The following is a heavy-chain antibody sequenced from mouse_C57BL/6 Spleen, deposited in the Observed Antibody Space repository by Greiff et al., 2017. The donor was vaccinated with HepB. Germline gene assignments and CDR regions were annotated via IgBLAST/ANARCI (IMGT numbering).Heavy chain of an antibody. D-gene: IGHD6-5*01. CDR1: GFSLTSYG. CDR3: ARNQRSSLYYYAMDY. CDR2: IWSGGST. V-gene: IGHV2-2*01. J-gene: IGHJ4*01. Sequence: QVQLKESGPGLVQPSQSLSITCTVSGFSLTSYGVHWVRQSPGKGLEWLGVIWSGGSTDYNAAFISRLSISKDNSKSQVFFKMNSLQADDTAIYYCARNQRSSLYYYAMDYWGQGTSVTVSS.